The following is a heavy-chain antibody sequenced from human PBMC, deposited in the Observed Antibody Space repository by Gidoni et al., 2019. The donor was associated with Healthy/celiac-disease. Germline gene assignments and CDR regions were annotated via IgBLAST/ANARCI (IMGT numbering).Heavy chain of an antibody. V-gene: IGHV4-39*07. J-gene: IGHJ4*02. CDR3: ARDLNDYGDPYYFDY. CDR1: RGSISSSSYY. Sequence: QLQLQESGPGLVKPSETLSLTCTVSRGSISSSSYYWGWIRQPPGKGLEWIGSIYYSGSTYYKQSLKSRVTISVDTSKNQFSLKLSSVTAADTAVYYCARDLNDYGDPYYFDYWGQGTLVTVSS. D-gene: IGHD4-17*01. CDR2: IYYSGST.